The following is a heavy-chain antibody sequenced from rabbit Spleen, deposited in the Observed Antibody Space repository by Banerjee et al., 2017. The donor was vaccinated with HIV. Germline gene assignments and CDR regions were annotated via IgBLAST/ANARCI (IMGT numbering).Heavy chain of an antibody. J-gene: IGHJ4*01. Sequence: QQQLVESGGGLVQPGGSLKLSCKASGFDFSSYGVSWVRQAPGKGLEWIGYIDPIFGRTYCASGGNGRFTISGRKAQNARYVGGDSLTAADTATYVCARDLVAVIGWNFNLWGPGTLVTVS. CDR1: GFDFSSYG. CDR2: IDPIFGRT. D-gene: IGHD5-1*01. V-gene: IGHV1S47*01. CDR3: ARDLVAVIGWNFNL.